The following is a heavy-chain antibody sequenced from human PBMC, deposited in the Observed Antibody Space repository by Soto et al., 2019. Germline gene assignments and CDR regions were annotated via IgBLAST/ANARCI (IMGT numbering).Heavy chain of an antibody. D-gene: IGHD6-19*01. J-gene: IGHJ4*01. CDR3: ARVHVMVVAGSTFDY. CDR1: GYSISSGSY. CDR2: IYHGGTT. V-gene: IGHV4-38-2*02. Sequence: PSETLSLTCTVSGYSISSGSYLAWIRQPPGKGPEWIASIYHGGTTFYNPSLKSRITISVDTSNNQFSLKLTSVTAADTAVYYCARVHVMVVAGSTFDYWGHGTLVTVSS.